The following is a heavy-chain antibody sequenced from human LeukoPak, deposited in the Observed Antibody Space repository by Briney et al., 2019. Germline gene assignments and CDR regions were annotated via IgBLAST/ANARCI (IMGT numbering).Heavy chain of an antibody. V-gene: IGHV3-21*05. CDR2: ISNSGSDF. D-gene: IGHD5-18*01. Sequence: KPGGSLRLSCAASGFTFSSYAMSWVRQAPGKGLEWVSYISNSGSDFSYADSVKGRFTISRDNAKNSLYLQMNSLRAEDTAVYYCTRERGGYSYGYDYFDYWGQGTLVTVSS. CDR1: GFTFSSYA. CDR3: TRERGGYSYGYDYFDY. J-gene: IGHJ4*02.